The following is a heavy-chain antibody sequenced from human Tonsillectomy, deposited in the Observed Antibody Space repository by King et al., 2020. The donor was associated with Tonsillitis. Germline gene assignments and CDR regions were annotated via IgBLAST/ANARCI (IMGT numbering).Heavy chain of an antibody. Sequence: VQLVQSGGGVVQPGRFLRLSCAASGFTFSSYPMHWVRQAPGKGLEWVAVISYDGSNKYYAHSVKGGFTISRDNSKNTLFLQMSRLRAEDTAVYYCARESLASEDSSSWYEPFDYWGQGTLVTVSS. J-gene: IGHJ4*02. CDR1: GFTFSSYP. D-gene: IGHD6-13*01. CDR3: ARESLASEDSSSWYEPFDY. V-gene: IGHV3-30*04. CDR2: ISYDGSNK.